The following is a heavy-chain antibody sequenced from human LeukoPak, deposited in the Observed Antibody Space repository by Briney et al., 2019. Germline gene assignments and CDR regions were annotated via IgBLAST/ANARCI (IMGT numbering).Heavy chain of an antibody. D-gene: IGHD5-24*01. CDR3: ARVDWLQLIPFDY. V-gene: IGHV1-2*02. CDR1: GHTFTGYF. CDR2: INHNSGGK. Sequence: ASVKVSCKPSGHTFTGYFIHWVRQAPEPGLEWIGWINHNSGGKSYAQKFQGRVTMTTDTSISTAYMELSSLRSDDTAVYYCARVDWLQLIPFDYWGQGTLVTVSS. J-gene: IGHJ4*02.